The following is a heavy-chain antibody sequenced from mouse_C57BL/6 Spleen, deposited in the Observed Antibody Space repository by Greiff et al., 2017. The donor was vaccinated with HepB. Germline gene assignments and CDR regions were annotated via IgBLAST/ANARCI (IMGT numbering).Heavy chain of an antibody. CDR1: GFNIKDDY. Sequence: EVQLQQSGAELVRPGASVKLSCTASGFNIKDDYMHWVKQRPEQGLEWIGWIDPENGDTEYASKFQGKATITAETSSNTAYLQLSSLTSEDTAVYYCTTQITTVVEGYWGQGTTLTVSS. CDR2: IDPENGDT. D-gene: IGHD1-1*01. CDR3: TTQITTVVEGY. J-gene: IGHJ2*01. V-gene: IGHV14-4*01.